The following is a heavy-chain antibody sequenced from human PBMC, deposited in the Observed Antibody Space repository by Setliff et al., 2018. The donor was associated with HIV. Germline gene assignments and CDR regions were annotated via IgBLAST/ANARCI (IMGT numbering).Heavy chain of an antibody. CDR1: GGTFSSHA. Sequence: GASVKVSCKASGGTFSSHAINWVRQAPGQGLEWMGGIIPIVDKTNYAQKFQGRVAITADKSTITAYMELSSLRSEDTAVYYCAREPDYGIMDAFDSWGQGTMVTVSS. D-gene: IGHD4-17*01. V-gene: IGHV1-69*10. J-gene: IGHJ3*02. CDR2: IIPIVDKT. CDR3: AREPDYGIMDAFDS.